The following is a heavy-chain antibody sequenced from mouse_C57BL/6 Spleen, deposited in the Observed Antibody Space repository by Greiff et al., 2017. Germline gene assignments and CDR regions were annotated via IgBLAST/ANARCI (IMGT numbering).Heavy chain of an antibody. J-gene: IGHJ1*03. D-gene: IGHD3-3*01. Sequence: QVQLQQSGAELVRPGTSVKVSCKASGYAFTNYLIEWVKQRPGQGLEWIGVINPGSGGTNYNEKFKGKATLTAAKSSSTAYMQLSSLTSEDSAVYFCARWGGTGYFDVWGTGTTVTVSS. CDR1: GYAFTNYL. V-gene: IGHV1-54*01. CDR2: INPGSGGT. CDR3: ARWGGTGYFDV.